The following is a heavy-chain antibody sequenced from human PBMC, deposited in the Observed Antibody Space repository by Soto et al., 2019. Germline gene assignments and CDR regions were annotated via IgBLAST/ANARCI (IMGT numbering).Heavy chain of an antibody. V-gene: IGHV4-39*01. CDR3: ARTFVVGNYYGMDV. CDR2: IYYSGRT. Sequence: QLQLQESGPGLVKPSETLSLTCTVSGGSISSSSYYWGWIRQPPGKGLEWIGSIYYSGRTYYNPPLKSRVTISVDTSTNRFSLKRGSVTAADTAVYYCARTFVVGNYYGMDVWGQGTPVTVSS. J-gene: IGHJ6*02. D-gene: IGHD2-21*01. CDR1: GGSISSSSYY.